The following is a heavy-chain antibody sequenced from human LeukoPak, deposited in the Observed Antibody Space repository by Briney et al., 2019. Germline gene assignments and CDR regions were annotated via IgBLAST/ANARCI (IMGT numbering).Heavy chain of an antibody. Sequence: GGSLRLSCAASGFTFSSYSMNWVRQAPGKGLEWVSSISSSSSYIYYADSVKGRFTISRDNAKNSLYLQMNSLRAEDTAVYYCAIIGGRPEYDILTGYSQRGEFDYWGQGTLVTVSS. J-gene: IGHJ4*02. D-gene: IGHD3-9*01. V-gene: IGHV3-21*01. CDR3: AIIGGRPEYDILTGYSQRGEFDY. CDR2: ISSSSSYI. CDR1: GFTFSSYS.